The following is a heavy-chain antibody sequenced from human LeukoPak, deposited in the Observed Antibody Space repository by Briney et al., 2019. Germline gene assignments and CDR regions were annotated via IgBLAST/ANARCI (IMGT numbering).Heavy chain of an antibody. CDR3: AKDRSSGPHYYYGMDV. V-gene: IGHV3-30*18. D-gene: IGHD6-25*01. CDR1: GFTFSSYG. CDR2: ISYVGDDQ. J-gene: IGHJ6*02. Sequence: GGSLRLSCAASGFTFSSYGIHWVRQAPGKGLEWVAVISYVGDDQFYAESVKGRFTISRDNSEKTVFLQMNSLRGEDTAVHYCAKDRSSGPHYYYGMDVWGQGTTVIVSS.